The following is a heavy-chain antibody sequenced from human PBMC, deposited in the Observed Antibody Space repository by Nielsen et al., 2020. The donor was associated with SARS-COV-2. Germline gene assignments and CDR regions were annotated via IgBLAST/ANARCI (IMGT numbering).Heavy chain of an antibody. CDR1: GFSFDDSD. Sequence: GESLKISCAASGFSFDDSDMSWVRQVPGKGLEWVSGVKWNGHSRGYADSVRGRFTVSRDNAKKSMYLQMHSLKVEDTAFYYCARDGSLVTTSYFDFWGQGILVTVSS. V-gene: IGHV3-20*04. CDR2: VKWNGHSR. D-gene: IGHD2-21*02. CDR3: ARDGSLVTTSYFDF. J-gene: IGHJ4*02.